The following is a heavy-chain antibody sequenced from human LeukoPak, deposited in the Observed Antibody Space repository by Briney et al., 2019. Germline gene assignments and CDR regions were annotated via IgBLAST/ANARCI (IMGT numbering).Heavy chain of an antibody. Sequence: GSLRLSCAASGFPFSSYEMNWVRQAPGKGLEWVSYISSSGSTIYYADSVKGRFTISRDNAKNSLYLQMNSLRAEDTAVYYCARVTAAGGRAFDIWGQGTMVTVSS. CDR2: ISSSGSTI. CDR3: ARVTAAGGRAFDI. CDR1: GFPFSSYE. D-gene: IGHD6-13*01. J-gene: IGHJ3*02. V-gene: IGHV3-48*03.